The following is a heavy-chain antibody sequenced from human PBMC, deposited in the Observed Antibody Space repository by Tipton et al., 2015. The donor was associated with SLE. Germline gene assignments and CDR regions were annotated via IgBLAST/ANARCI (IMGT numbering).Heavy chain of an antibody. CDR2: FNPMSGTA. V-gene: IGHV1-69*01. D-gene: IGHD3-9*01. CDR3: ARGVRIGGSLTGKGYYYYMDV. Sequence: QVQLVQSGAEVKKPGSSVKVSCQSSGGTFNSYTFSWVRQAPGQGLEWVGGFNPMSGTANHAQKFQDRVTITADESTRTVYLEVSSLRSEDTAVFFCARGVRIGGSLTGKGYYYYMDVWGRGTTVTVSS. J-gene: IGHJ6*03. CDR1: GGTFNSYT.